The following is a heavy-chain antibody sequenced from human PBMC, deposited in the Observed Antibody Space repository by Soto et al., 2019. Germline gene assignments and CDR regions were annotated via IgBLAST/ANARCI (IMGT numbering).Heavy chain of an antibody. CDR2: INHLETT. CDR1: GASITFGGYS. D-gene: IGHD1-26*01. Sequence: SETLSLTCTVSGASITFGGYSWSWIRQTPGKGLEWIGYINHLETTFYNPSFESRLTLSIDRAKNQFSLKLHSMSAADRAVYFCARGGGSDSFDYWGQGILVTAPQ. CDR3: ARGGGSDSFDY. J-gene: IGHJ4*02. V-gene: IGHV4-30-2*01.